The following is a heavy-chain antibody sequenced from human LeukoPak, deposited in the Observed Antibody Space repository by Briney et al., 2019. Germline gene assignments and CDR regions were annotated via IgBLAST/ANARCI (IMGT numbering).Heavy chain of an antibody. CDR1: GFMLSTYA. Sequence: GRSLRLSCAASGFMLSTYAMHWVRQAPGKGLEWVADISFDGSNKDYADSVKGRFTISRDNPKNTLYLQVNSLRVEDTAVYYCAKGIGMRVVSATRESGEAAFNWFDPWGQGTLVTVSS. V-gene: IGHV3-30*18. CDR3: AKGIGMRVVSATRESGEAAFNWFDP. D-gene: IGHD2-15*01. CDR2: ISFDGSNK. J-gene: IGHJ5*02.